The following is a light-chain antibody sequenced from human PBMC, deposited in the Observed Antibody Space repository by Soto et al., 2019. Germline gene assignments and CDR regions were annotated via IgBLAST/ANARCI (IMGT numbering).Light chain of an antibody. J-gene: IGKJ5*01. V-gene: IGKV3D-15*01. CDR3: QQYNNWPPIT. CDR2: GVS. Sequence: EIVLTQSPGTLSLSPGEKATLSCRASQSVGDTFLSWYQQKPGLAPRLLIYGVSNRATGIPARFSGSGSGTEFTLTISSLQSEDFAVYYCQQYNNWPPITFGQGTRLEIK. CDR1: QSVGDT.